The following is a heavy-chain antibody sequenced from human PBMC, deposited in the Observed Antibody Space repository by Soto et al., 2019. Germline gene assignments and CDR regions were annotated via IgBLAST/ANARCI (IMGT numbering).Heavy chain of an antibody. D-gene: IGHD1-26*01. J-gene: IGHJ6*02. Sequence: GGSLRLSCAASGFTFSSYAMHWVRQAPGKGLEWVAVISYDGSNKYYADSVKGRFTISRDNSKNTLYLQMNSLRAEDTAVYYCARKTGSYYYYYGMDVWGQGTTVTVSS. CDR1: GFTFSSYA. V-gene: IGHV3-30-3*01. CDR3: ARKTGSYYYYYGMDV. CDR2: ISYDGSNK.